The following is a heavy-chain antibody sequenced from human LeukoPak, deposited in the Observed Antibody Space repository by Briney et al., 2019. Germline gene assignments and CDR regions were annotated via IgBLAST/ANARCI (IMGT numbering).Heavy chain of an antibody. J-gene: IGHJ6*03. CDR1: GFTFSSYG. V-gene: IGHV3-30*02. CDR2: IRYDGSNK. Sequence: GGSLRLSCAASGFTFSSYGMHWVRQAPGKGLEWVAFIRYDGSNKYYADSVKGRFTISRDNSKNTLYLQMNSLRAEDTAVYYCAKERAMVRGASYYYYMDVWGKGTTVTVSS. CDR3: AKERAMVRGASYYYYMDV. D-gene: IGHD3-10*01.